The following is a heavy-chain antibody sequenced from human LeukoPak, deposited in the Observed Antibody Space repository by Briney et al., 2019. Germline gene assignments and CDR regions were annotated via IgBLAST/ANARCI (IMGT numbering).Heavy chain of an antibody. CDR2: IYYTGST. Sequence: KPSETLSLTCTVSGGSISSYYWTWIRQPPGKGLEWIGYIYYTGSTNYNPSLKSRVTISVDTSKNQFSLKLSSVTAADTAVYYCARLVVGASDAFDIWGQGTMVTVSS. V-gene: IGHV4-59*01. J-gene: IGHJ3*02. D-gene: IGHD2-15*01. CDR3: ARLVVGASDAFDI. CDR1: GGSISSYY.